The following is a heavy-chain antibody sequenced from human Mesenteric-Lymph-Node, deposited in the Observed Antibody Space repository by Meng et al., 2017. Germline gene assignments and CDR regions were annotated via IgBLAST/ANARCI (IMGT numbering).Heavy chain of an antibody. CDR2: ISSSSSYI. V-gene: IGHV3-21*01. CDR3: ARDREYYGSGNCYINY. Sequence: GESLKISCAASGFTFSSYSMNWVRQAPGKGLEWVSSISSSSSYIYYADSVKGRFTISRDNSKNTLYLQMSSLRAEDTAVYYCARDREYYGSGNCYINYWGQGTLVTVSS. D-gene: IGHD3-10*01. CDR1: GFTFSSYS. J-gene: IGHJ4*02.